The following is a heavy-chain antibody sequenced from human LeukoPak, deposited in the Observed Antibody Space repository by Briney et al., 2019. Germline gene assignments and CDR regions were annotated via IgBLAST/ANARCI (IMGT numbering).Heavy chain of an antibody. CDR3: ARSTPVDTARGYYGMDV. CDR1: GFTVSNNY. D-gene: IGHD5-18*01. J-gene: IGHJ6*02. CDR2: IYSGGST. Sequence: GGSLRLSCAASGFTVSNNYMNWVRQAPGKGLEWVSTIYSGGSTYYADSVKGRFTISRHNSKNTLDLQMNSLRAEDTAVYYCARSTPVDTARGYYGMDVWGQGSTVTVSS. V-gene: IGHV3-53*04.